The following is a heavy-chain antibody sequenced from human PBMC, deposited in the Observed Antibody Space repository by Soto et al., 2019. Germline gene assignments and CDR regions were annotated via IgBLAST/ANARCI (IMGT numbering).Heavy chain of an antibody. V-gene: IGHV3-30*18. J-gene: IGHJ4*02. Sequence: GGSLRLSCAASGFIFSSYGMHWVRQAPGKGLEWVAVISYDGSNQYYADSVKGRFTISRENSENTLYLQMNSLRAEDTAVYYCAKVGVSAVGTYLEYWGQGILVTVSS. CDR3: AKVGVSAVGTYLEY. CDR1: GFIFSSYG. D-gene: IGHD6-13*01. CDR2: ISYDGSNQ.